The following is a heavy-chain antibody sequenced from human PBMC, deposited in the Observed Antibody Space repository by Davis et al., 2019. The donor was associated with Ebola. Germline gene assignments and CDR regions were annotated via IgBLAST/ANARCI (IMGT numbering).Heavy chain of an antibody. V-gene: IGHV3-30*18. J-gene: IGHJ2*01. CDR3: AKLRSHDYTDSSDDFYLDL. Sequence: GESLKISCVASGFTFTTSTMHWVRQAPGKGLEWVALISSDGSREYYADSVEGRFTISKDNSGNTLYLHMNALTAEETALYYCAKLRSHDYTDSSDDFYLDLWGRGTLVTGSS. D-gene: IGHD3-16*01. CDR2: ISSDGSRE. CDR1: GFTFTTST.